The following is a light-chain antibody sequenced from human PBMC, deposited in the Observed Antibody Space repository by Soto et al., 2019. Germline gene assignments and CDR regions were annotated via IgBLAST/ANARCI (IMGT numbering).Light chain of an antibody. V-gene: IGLV2-23*03. CDR2: EGS. Sequence: QSVLTQPASVSGSPGQSITISCTGTSSDVGGYNLVSWYQQHPGKAPKLMIFEGSKRPSGVSNRFSGSKSGNTASLTVSGLQAVDEADYSCFSYAGSSSFDVFGTGTKVTVL. J-gene: IGLJ1*01. CDR1: SSDVGGYNL. CDR3: FSYAGSSSFDV.